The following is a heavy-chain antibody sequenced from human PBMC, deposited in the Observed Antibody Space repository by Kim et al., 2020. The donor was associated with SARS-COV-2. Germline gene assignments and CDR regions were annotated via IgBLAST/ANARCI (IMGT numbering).Heavy chain of an antibody. J-gene: IGHJ6*02. V-gene: IGHV3-53*01. Sequence: GGSLRLSCAASGFTVSSNYMSWVRQAPGKGLEWVSVIYSGGSTYYADSVKGRFTISRDNSKNTLYLQMNSLRAEDTAVYYCARDLRARRINGVYYDCGMDGWGQGTTVTVSS. CDR3: ARDLRARRINGVYYDCGMDG. CDR2: IYSGGST. D-gene: IGHD2-21*01. CDR1: GFTVSSNY.